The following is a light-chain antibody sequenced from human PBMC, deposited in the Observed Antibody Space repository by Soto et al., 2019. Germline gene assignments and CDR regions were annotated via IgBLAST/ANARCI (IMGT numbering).Light chain of an antibody. CDR1: QSVRDN. J-gene: IGKJ3*01. Sequence: EIVMTQSPATLSVSPGERATLSCRASQSVRDNLAWYQQKPGQAPGLLIYGASIRATGIPARFSGSGSDTEFTLSSSSLHSEPFATYYCHLYDNWPRTFAPVTKVAIK. V-gene: IGKV3-15*01. CDR2: GAS. CDR3: HLYDNWPRT.